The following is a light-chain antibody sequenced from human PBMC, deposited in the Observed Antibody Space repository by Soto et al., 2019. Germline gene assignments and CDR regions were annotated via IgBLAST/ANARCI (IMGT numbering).Light chain of an antibody. J-gene: IGKJ4*01. CDR3: HQYGSSPLT. CDR1: QSVRNYY. Sequence: DIVLTQSPGTLSLSPGERATLSCRASQSVRNYYFAWYQRKSGQAPRLLIHGASGRASGIPDRFSGSGSGTDFTLTISRLEPEDFAVYYCHQYGSSPLTFGGGTKVEIK. V-gene: IGKV3-20*01. CDR2: GAS.